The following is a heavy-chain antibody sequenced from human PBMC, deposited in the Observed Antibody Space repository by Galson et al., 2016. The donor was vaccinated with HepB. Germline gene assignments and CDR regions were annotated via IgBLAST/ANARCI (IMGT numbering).Heavy chain of an antibody. V-gene: IGHV3-21*01. CDR1: GFTFNSYN. Sequence: SLRLSCAASGFTFNSYNMNWVRQAPGKGLEWVSSITSSSNTIYYADSVRGRFTISRDNAKNSLHLQMNSLRAEDTAVYYCTRAYVGKARRGTYWYFDLWAVAPWSLSPQ. D-gene: IGHD4-23*01. CDR3: TRAYVGKARRGTYWYFDL. J-gene: IGHJ2*01. CDR2: ITSSSNTI.